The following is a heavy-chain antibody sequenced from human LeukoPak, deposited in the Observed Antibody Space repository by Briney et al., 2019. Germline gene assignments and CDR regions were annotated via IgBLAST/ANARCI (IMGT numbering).Heavy chain of an antibody. CDR2: IYYSGST. D-gene: IGHD6-13*01. J-gene: IGHJ4*02. V-gene: IGHV4-39*01. Sequence: PSETLSLTCTVSGGSISSSSYYWGWIRQPPGKGLEWIGSIYYSGSTYYNPSLKSRVTISVDTSKNQFSLKLISVTAADTAVHYCARQHPAAAGIIWVQGTLVTVSS. CDR3: ARQHPAAAGII. CDR1: GGSISSSSYY.